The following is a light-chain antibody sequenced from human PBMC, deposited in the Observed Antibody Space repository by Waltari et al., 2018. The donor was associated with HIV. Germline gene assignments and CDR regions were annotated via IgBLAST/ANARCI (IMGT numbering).Light chain of an antibody. V-gene: IGLV1-36*01. CDR3: AAWDDSLNGGV. Sequence: QSVLTQPPSVSEAPRQRVTISCSGSSSNIGNNAVNWYQQIPGEAPKLLSYYHDLRPSGVSDRFSGSKSGTSASLSISGLQSEDEADYYCAAWDDSLNGGVFGGGTKLTVL. CDR2: YHD. CDR1: SSNIGNNA. J-gene: IGLJ3*02.